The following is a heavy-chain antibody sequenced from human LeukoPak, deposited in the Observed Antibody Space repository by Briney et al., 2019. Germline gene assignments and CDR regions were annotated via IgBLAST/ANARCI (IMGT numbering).Heavy chain of an antibody. Sequence: ASVKVSCKASGYIFTGYYMHWVRQAPGQGLEWMGWINPNSGGTNYAQKFQGRVTTTRDTSITTVYMELTRLRSDDTAVYYCARDSQAARLDYWGQGTLVTVSS. CDR2: INPNSGGT. D-gene: IGHD6-6*01. CDR1: GYIFTGYY. V-gene: IGHV1-2*02. CDR3: ARDSQAARLDY. J-gene: IGHJ4*02.